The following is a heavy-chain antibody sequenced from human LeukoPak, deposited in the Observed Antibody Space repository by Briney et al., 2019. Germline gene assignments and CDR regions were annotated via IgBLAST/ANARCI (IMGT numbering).Heavy chain of an antibody. CDR2: IRFSGDTT. Sequence: GGSLRLSCAASGFTFRSYAMSWVRQAPGKGLEWVSTIRFSGDTTYYADSVKGRFTVSRDNSKSTLYLQMNSLRAEDTAVYYCTKDQGDGYTSYGDYWGQGSLVTVSS. CDR3: TKDQGDGYTSYGDY. CDR1: GFTFRSYA. D-gene: IGHD5-24*01. V-gene: IGHV3-23*01. J-gene: IGHJ4*02.